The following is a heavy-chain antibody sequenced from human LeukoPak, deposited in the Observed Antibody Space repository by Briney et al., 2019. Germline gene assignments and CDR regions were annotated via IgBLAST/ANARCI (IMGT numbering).Heavy chain of an antibody. Sequence: ASVKVSCKASGYTFTSYGISWVRQAPGQGLDWMGWISAYNGNTNYAQKLQGRVTMTTDTSTSTAYMELRSLRSDDTAVYYCARAVIRGYSSDYWGQGTLVTVSS. D-gene: IGHD5-18*01. CDR1: GYTFTSYG. CDR2: ISAYNGNT. J-gene: IGHJ4*02. CDR3: ARAVIRGYSSDY. V-gene: IGHV1-18*01.